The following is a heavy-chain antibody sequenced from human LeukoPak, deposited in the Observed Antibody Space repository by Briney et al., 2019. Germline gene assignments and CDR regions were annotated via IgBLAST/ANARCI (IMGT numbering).Heavy chain of an antibody. D-gene: IGHD3-10*01. CDR3: ARQWSYFGSGIPFDL. CDR1: GGSISSYH. V-gene: IGHV4-59*08. J-gene: IGHJ5*02. Sequence: PSETLSLTCTVSGGSISSYHWSWIRQPPGKGLEWIGYIYYSGSTSGSTDYNPSLKSRVTIPLDTSKNQFSLKVSSVTPADTAVYYCARQWSYFGSGIPFDLWGQGTLVTVSS. CDR2: IYYSGST.